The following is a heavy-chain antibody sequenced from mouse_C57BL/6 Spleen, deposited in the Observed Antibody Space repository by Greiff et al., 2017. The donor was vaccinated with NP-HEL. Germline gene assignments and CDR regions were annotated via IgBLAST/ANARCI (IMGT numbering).Heavy chain of an antibody. D-gene: IGHD2-5*01. CDR1: GYTFTSYW. J-gene: IGHJ2*01. V-gene: IGHV1-55*01. CDR2: IYPGSGST. CDR3: AIYSNYEGDFDY. Sequence: QVQLQQPGAELVKPGASVKMSCKASGYTFTSYWITWVKQRPGQGLEWIGDIYPGSGSTNYNEKFKSKATLTVDTSSSTAYMQLSSLTSEDSAVYYCAIYSNYEGDFDYWGQGTTLTVSS.